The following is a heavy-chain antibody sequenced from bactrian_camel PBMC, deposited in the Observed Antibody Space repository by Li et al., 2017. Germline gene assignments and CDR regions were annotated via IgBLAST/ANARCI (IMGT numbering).Heavy chain of an antibody. V-gene: IGHV3S53*01. Sequence: HVQLVESGGGSMQAGGSLRLSCVISGYTLPMNMGWFRRLPGQEREGVAAIAGDGRTNYADSVKGRFTISRDRAKSTMYLQMNSLRPDDTAVYYCAADFCPSTADFARKWSRARSYSYWGQGTQVTVS. J-gene: IGHJ4*01. D-gene: IGHD2*01. CDR3: AADFCPSTADFARKWSRARSYSY. CDR2: IAGDGRT. CDR1: GYTLPMN.